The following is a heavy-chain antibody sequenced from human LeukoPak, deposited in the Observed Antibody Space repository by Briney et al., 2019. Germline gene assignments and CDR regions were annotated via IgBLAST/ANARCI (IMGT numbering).Heavy chain of an antibody. CDR3: ARGGKEACSSTSCSAAHL. V-gene: IGHV4-59*01. J-gene: IGHJ4*02. CDR2: IYHSGST. Sequence: SETLSLTCTVSGGSISSYYWSWIRQPPGKGLEWIGYIYHSGSTNYNPSLKSRVTISVDTSKNQFSLKLSSVTAADTAVYYCARGGKEACSSTSCSAAHLWGQGTLVTVSS. CDR1: GGSISSYY. D-gene: IGHD2-2*01.